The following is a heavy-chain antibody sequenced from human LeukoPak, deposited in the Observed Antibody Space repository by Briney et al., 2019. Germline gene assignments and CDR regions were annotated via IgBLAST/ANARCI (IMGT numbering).Heavy chain of an antibody. V-gene: IGHV3-7*03. CDR1: GFTFSTYN. J-gene: IGHJ4*02. D-gene: IGHD1-1*01. CDR2: IKQDGNEK. CDR3: ARDGN. Sequence: PGGSLRLSCAASGFTFSTYNMNWVRQAPGKGLEWVANIKQDGNEKYYVDSVKGRFTISRDNAKNSLYLQMNSLRAEDTAVYYCARDGNWGQGTLVTVSS.